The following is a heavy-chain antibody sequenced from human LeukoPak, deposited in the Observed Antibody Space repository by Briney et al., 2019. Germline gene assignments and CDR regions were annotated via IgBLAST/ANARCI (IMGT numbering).Heavy chain of an antibody. CDR1: GFTFSSYA. CDR3: ARKELVSALVYWAYFDY. Sequence: TGGSLRLSCAASGFTFSSYAMHWVRQAPGKGLEWVAVISYDGSNKYYADSVKGRFTIPRDNSKNTLYLQMNSLRAEDTAVYYCARKELVSALVYWAYFDYWDQGTLVTVSS. V-gene: IGHV3-30-3*01. CDR2: ISYDGSNK. D-gene: IGHD1-26*01. J-gene: IGHJ4*02.